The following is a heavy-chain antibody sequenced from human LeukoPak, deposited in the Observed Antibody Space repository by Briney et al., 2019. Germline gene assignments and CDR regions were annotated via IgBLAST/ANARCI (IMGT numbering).Heavy chain of an antibody. Sequence: ASVKVSCKVSGYTLTELSMHWVRQAPGKGLEWMGGFDPEDGETIYAQKFQGRVTITADKSTSTAYMELSSLRSEDTAVYYCARKGGRDYYYYYMDVWGKGTTVTVSS. V-gene: IGHV1-24*01. CDR2: FDPEDGET. CDR3: ARKGGRDYYYYYMDV. D-gene: IGHD1-26*01. CDR1: GYTLTELS. J-gene: IGHJ6*03.